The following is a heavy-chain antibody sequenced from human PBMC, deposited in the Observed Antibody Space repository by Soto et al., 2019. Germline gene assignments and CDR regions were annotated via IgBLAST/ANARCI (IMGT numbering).Heavy chain of an antibody. CDR2: IKQDGSEK. CDR1: GFTFSSYW. CDR3: ARDKSSWYHYYYYGMDV. V-gene: IGHV3-7*01. Sequence: GSLSLSCAASGFTFSSYWMSWVRQAPGKGLEWVANIKQDGSEKYYVDSVKGRFTISRDNAKNSLYLQMNSLRAEDTAVYYCARDKSSWYHYYYYGMDVWGQGTTVTVSS. D-gene: IGHD6-13*01. J-gene: IGHJ6*02.